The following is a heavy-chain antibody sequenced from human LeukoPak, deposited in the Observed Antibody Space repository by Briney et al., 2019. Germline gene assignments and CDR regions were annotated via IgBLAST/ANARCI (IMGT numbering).Heavy chain of an antibody. Sequence: GGPLRLSCAASGFTFSSYSINWVRQAPGKGLEWVSSISSSSSYIYYADSVKGRFTISRDNAKNSLYLQMNSLRAEDTAVYYCARGFGFLEWLFLYWGQGTLVTVSS. V-gene: IGHV3-21*01. J-gene: IGHJ4*02. CDR3: ARGFGFLEWLFLY. CDR2: ISSSSSYI. D-gene: IGHD3-3*01. CDR1: GFTFSSYS.